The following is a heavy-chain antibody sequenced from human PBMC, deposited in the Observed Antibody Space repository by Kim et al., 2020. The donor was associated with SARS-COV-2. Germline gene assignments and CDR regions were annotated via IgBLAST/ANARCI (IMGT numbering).Heavy chain of an antibody. V-gene: IGHV4-31*03. D-gene: IGHD2-2*01. Sequence: SETLSLTCTVSGGSISSGGYYWSWIRQHPGKGLEWIGYIYYSGSTYYNPSLKSRVTISVDTSKNQFSLKLSSVTAADTAVYYCAGLGSTSRYYYYWGQGTLVTVSS. CDR3: AGLGSTSRYYYY. CDR1: GGSISSGGYY. CDR2: IYYSGST. J-gene: IGHJ4*02.